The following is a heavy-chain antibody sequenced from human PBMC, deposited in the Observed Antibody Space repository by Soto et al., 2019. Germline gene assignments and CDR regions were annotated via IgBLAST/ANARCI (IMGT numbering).Heavy chain of an antibody. V-gene: IGHV3-74*01. CDR1: GFTFSSYW. CDR2: INSDGTTT. J-gene: IGHJ4*02. Sequence: GGSLRLSCSASGFTFSSYWMHWVRQAPGKGLVWVSRINSDGTTTNFADSVKGRFTISRDNAQNTLFLQMNGLRAEDTAVYYSERGLYQKSGKDYGGGEPLVTVSS. CDR3: ERGLYQKSGKDY.